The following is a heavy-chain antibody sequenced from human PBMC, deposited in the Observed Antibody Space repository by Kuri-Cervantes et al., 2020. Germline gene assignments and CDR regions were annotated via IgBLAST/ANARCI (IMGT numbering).Heavy chain of an antibody. J-gene: IGHJ6*02. D-gene: IGHD3-9*01. CDR1: GFPLSTSGVG. Sequence: SGPTLVIPTKTLTLTCTFPGFPLSTSGVGVGWIRQPPGKALEWLALIYWDDDKRYSPSLKSRLTITKDTSKNQVVLTMTNMDPGNTATYYCAHSRYFELGRYYYYGMDVWGQGTPVTVSS. CDR3: AHSRYFELGRYYYYGMDV. CDR2: IYWDDDK. V-gene: IGHV2-5*02.